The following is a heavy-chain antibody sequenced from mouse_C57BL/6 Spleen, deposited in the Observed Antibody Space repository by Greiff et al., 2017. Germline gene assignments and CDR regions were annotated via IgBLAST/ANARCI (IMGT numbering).Heavy chain of an antibody. CDR3: ATDYGSSSYFDV. V-gene: IGHV2-2*01. CDR2: IWSGGST. D-gene: IGHD1-1*01. Sequence: QVQLQQSGPGLVQPSQSLSITCTVSGFSLTSYGVHWVRQSPGKGLEWLGVIWSGGSTDYNAAFISRLSISKDNSKSQFFFKRNSLQADDTAIYYCATDYGSSSYFDVWGTGTTVTVSS. J-gene: IGHJ1*03. CDR1: GFSLTSYG.